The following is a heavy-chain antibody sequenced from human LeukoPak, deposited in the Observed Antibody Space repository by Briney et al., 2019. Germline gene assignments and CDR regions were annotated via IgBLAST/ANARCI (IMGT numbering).Heavy chain of an antibody. Sequence: GGSLRLSCAASGFTFSSYGMNWVRQAPGKGLEWVSYISSSGSTIYYADSVKGRFTISRDNAKNSLYLQMNSLRAEDTAVYYCARYYYDSSGYDYFDYWGQGTLVTVSS. CDR2: ISSSGSTI. CDR1: GFTFSSYG. V-gene: IGHV3-48*04. CDR3: ARYYYDSSGYDYFDY. D-gene: IGHD3-22*01. J-gene: IGHJ4*02.